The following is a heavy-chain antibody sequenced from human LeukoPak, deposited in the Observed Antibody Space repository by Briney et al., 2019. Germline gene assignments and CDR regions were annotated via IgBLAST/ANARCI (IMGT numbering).Heavy chain of an antibody. J-gene: IGHJ4*02. CDR1: GFTFSGYA. CDR3: AKGDGGNSQPDY. D-gene: IGHD4-23*01. CDR2: ISTNGDGT. V-gene: IGHV3-64D*06. Sequence: GGSLRLSCSASGFTFSGYAMHWVRQAPGKGLEFVSAISTNGDGTYYADSVKGRFTISRDNSKNTLFLQMSSLRPEDTAVYYCAKGDGGNSQPDYWGQGTLVTVSS.